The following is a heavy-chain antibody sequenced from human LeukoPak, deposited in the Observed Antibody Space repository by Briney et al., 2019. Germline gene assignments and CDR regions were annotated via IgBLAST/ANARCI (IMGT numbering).Heavy chain of an antibody. CDR1: GLTFSDYS. J-gene: IGHJ4*02. Sequence: GGSLRLSCAASGLTFSDYSMSWVRQAPGKGLFRVSGISARGGSTYYADSVKGRFTISRDNSRNTLYLQMNSLRAEDTAVYYCAKDAAGPEYWGQGTLVTVSS. V-gene: IGHV3-23*01. D-gene: IGHD6-13*01. CDR2: ISARGGST. CDR3: AKDAAGPEY.